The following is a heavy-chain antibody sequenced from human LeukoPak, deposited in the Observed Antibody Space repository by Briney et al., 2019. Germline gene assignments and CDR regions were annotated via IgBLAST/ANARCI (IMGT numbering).Heavy chain of an antibody. CDR1: GGSFSGYY. CDR3: ARGTAMVSIDY. J-gene: IGHJ4*02. Sequence: SETLSLTCAVSGGSFSGYYWSWIRQPPGKGLEWIGEVNHSGSTNYNPSLKSRVTISVDTSKNQFSLKLSSVTAADTAVYYCARGTAMVSIDYWGQGTLVTVSS. CDR2: VNHSGST. V-gene: IGHV4-34*01. D-gene: IGHD5-18*01.